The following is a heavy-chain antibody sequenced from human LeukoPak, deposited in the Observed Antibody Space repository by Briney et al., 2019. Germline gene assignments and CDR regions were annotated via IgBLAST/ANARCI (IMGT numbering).Heavy chain of an antibody. CDR2: FDPEDGET. V-gene: IGHV1-24*01. CDR1: GYTLTELS. CDR3: ATHPTRYSSGWYDY. Sequence: ASVKVSCKVSGYTLTELSMHWVRQAPGEGLEWMGGFDPEDGETIYAQKFQGRVTMTEDTSTDTAYMELSSLRSEDTAVYYCATHPTRYSSGWYDYWGQGTLVTVSS. J-gene: IGHJ4*02. D-gene: IGHD6-19*01.